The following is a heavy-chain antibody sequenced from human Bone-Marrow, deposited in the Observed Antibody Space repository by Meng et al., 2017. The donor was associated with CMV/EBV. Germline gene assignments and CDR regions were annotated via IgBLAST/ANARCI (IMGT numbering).Heavy chain of an antibody. Sequence: LRLSCAISGDTVSSNSATWNWIRQSPSRGLEGLGRTYYRSKWYNDYAVSVKSRITINPDTSRHQFSLQLNSVTPDDTGVYYCARGLRGAVDYWGQGTRVTGSS. J-gene: IGHJ4*02. CDR3: ARGLRGAVDY. V-gene: IGHV6-1*01. D-gene: IGHD3-3*01. CDR1: GDTVSSNSAT. CDR2: TYYRSKWYN.